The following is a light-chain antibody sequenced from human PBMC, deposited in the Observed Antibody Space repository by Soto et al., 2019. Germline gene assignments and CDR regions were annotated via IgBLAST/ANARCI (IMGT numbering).Light chain of an antibody. CDR1: QTVNSR. Sequence: EIVLTQSPATLSSSPGERATLSCRASQTVNSRLAWYQHKPGQAPRLLISDASTRATGIPARFSGGGSGTDFTLTISRLEPEDFAVYYCQHFVNSLTWTFGQGTKVDI. J-gene: IGKJ1*01. CDR2: DAS. CDR3: QHFVNSLTWT. V-gene: IGKV3-11*01.